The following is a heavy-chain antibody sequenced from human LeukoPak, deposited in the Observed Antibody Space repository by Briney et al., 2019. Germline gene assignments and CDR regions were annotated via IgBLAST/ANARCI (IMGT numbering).Heavy chain of an antibody. J-gene: IGHJ4*02. Sequence: PGGSLRLSCAASGFTFSSYAMSWVRQAPGKGLEWVLGISGSGGSTYYADSVKGRFTISRDNSKNTLYLQMNSLRAEDTAVYYCAQDPPRRAAGTGVYWGQGTLVTVSS. V-gene: IGHV3-23*01. CDR3: AQDPPRRAAGTGVY. D-gene: IGHD1-1*01. CDR1: GFTFSSYA. CDR2: ISGSGGST.